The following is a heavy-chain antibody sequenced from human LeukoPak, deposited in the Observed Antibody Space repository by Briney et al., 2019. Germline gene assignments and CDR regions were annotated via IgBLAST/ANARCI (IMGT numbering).Heavy chain of an antibody. CDR3: ARGAYGDYANRQYNWFDP. J-gene: IGHJ5*02. Sequence: PSETLSLTCAVYGGSFSGYYWSWIRQPPGKGLEWIGEINPSGRTNYNPSLKSRVTISVDTSKNQFSLKLSSVTAADTAVYYCARGAYGDYANRQYNWFDPWGQGTLVIVSS. V-gene: IGHV4-34*01. CDR2: INPSGRT. CDR1: GGSFSGYY. D-gene: IGHD4-17*01.